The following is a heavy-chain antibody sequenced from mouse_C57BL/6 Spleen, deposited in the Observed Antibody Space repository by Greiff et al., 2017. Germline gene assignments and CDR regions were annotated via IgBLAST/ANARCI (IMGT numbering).Heavy chain of an antibody. Sequence: EVQLQQSGPELVKPGASVKISCKASGYTFTDYYMNWVKQSHGKSLEWIGDINPNNGGTSYNQKFKGKATLTVDKSSSTAYMELRSLTSEDSAVYYCARVVRWYFDVWGKGTTVTVSS. J-gene: IGHJ1*03. CDR2: INPNNGGT. CDR1: GYTFTDYY. D-gene: IGHD1-1*01. CDR3: ARVVRWYFDV. V-gene: IGHV1-26*01.